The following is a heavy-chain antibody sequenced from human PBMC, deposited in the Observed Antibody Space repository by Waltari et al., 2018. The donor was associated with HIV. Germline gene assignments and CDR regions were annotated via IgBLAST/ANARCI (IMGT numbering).Heavy chain of an antibody. CDR1: GPSISTDSHF. Sequence: QVQLQESGPGVVKPSEALSLTCTVSGPSISTDSHFRAWVRPPPGKGLEWIGNIFHSGTTYYNPSLKSLVTISVDTSKKQFSLKLASGTAADTAVYYCARRGGATVTSFYYYGLDVWGRGTTVTVSS. D-gene: IGHD4-17*01. CDR3: ARRGGATVTSFYYYGLDV. V-gene: IGHV4-39*01. J-gene: IGHJ6*02. CDR2: IFHSGTT.